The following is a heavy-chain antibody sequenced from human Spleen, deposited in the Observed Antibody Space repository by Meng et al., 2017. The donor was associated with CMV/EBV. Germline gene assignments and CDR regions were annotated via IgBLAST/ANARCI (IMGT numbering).Heavy chain of an antibody. V-gene: IGHV3-7*01. CDR3: ARDMYYDFWSGYGVDY. CDR1: GFTLSSYW. D-gene: IGHD3-3*01. Sequence: GFTLSSYWMRWVRQAAGKGLEWVANIKQDGSEKYYVDSVKGRFTIYRDNAKNSLYLQMNSLRAEDTAVYYCARDMYYDFWSGYGVDYWGQGTLVTVSS. CDR2: IKQDGSEK. J-gene: IGHJ4*02.